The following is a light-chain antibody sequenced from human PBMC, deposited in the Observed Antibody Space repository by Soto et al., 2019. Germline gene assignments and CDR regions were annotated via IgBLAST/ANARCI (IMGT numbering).Light chain of an antibody. Sequence: EIVMTQSPATLSVSPRERATLSCRARQSVSSNLAWYQQKPGQAPKLLIYVASTRATGIPARFSGSGSGTEFTLTISSLQSEDFAVDYCQQYNNWPPWTFGQGTKVEIK. CDR3: QQYNNWPPWT. CDR1: QSVSSN. V-gene: IGKV3-15*01. J-gene: IGKJ1*01. CDR2: VAS.